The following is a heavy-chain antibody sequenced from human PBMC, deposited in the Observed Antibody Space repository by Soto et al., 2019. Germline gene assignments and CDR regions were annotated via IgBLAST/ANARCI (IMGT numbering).Heavy chain of an antibody. CDR1: GGSISSGGYY. CDR2: IYYSGST. D-gene: IGHD3-10*01. CDR3: ARERRITMVRGVMHRFDP. J-gene: IGHJ5*02. Sequence: QVQLQESGPGLVKPSQTLSLTCTVSGGSISSGGYYWSWIRQHPGKGLEWIGYIYYSGSTYYNPSLKSRVTISVDTSKNQFSLKLSSVTAADTAVYYCARERRITMVRGVMHRFDPWGQGTLVTVSS. V-gene: IGHV4-31*03.